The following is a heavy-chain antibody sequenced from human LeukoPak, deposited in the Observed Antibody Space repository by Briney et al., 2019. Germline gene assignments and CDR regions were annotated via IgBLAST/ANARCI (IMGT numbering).Heavy chain of an antibody. CDR1: GYTFIDYC. J-gene: IGHJ6*03. V-gene: IGHV1-2*06. Sequence: ASVKVSCKASGYTFIDYCIHWVRQAPGQGLEWMGRINPNSGGTKYAQKFQGRVTMTSDTSISTAYMELSRLRSDDTAVYYCASEYNWNDPAYYYYMDVWGKGTTLTVSS. CDR2: INPNSGGT. D-gene: IGHD1-20*01. CDR3: ASEYNWNDPAYYYYMDV.